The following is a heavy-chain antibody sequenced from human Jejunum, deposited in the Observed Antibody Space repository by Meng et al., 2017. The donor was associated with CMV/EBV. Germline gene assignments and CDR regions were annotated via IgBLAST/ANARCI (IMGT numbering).Heavy chain of an antibody. J-gene: IGHJ4*02. CDR2: GTSNGNT. Sequence: VSFKSSGYTVATYGINWVRQAPGPGLECVGGTSNGNTNYPQRFQGRVTMTTDTSTSTAYMALTSLRSDDTAVYYCARGLWSGFDFWGQGTLVTVSS. CDR1: GYTVATYG. CDR3: ARGLWSGFDF. V-gene: IGHV1-18*04. D-gene: IGHD3-3*01.